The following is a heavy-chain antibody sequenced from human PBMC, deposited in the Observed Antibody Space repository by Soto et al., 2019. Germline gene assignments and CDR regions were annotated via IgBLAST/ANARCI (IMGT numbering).Heavy chain of an antibody. D-gene: IGHD3-9*01. J-gene: IGHJ4*02. CDR1: GGTFSSYA. CDR3: ARESSGGILTPYFDY. V-gene: IGHV1-69*13. CDR2: IIPIFGTA. Sequence: GASVTVSCKDSGGTFSSYAISWVRPAPGQGLEWMGGIIPIFGTANYAQKFQGRVTITADESTSTAYMELSSLRSEDTAVYYCARESSGGILTPYFDYWGQGTLVTVSS.